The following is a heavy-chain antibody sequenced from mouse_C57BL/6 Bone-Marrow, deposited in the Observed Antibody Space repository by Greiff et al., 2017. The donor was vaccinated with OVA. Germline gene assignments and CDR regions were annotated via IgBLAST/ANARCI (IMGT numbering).Heavy chain of an antibody. D-gene: IGHD1-1*01. CDR2: IYPGGGYT. Sequence: QVQLKQSGAELVRPGTSVKMSCKASGYTFTNYWIGWAKQRPGHGLEWIGDIYPGGGYTNYNEKFKGKATLTADKSTSTAYLQFSSLTSEDSAIYYCARRDYYGYFVYGGQGTTLTVSA. J-gene: IGHJ2*01. CDR3: ARRDYYGYFVY. CDR1: GYTFTNYW. V-gene: IGHV1-63*01.